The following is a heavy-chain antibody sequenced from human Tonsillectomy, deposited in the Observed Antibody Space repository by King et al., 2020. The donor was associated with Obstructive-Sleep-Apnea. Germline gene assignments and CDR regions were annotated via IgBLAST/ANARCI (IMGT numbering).Heavy chain of an antibody. CDR2: VHYSGNT. CDR1: GGSISPYY. D-gene: IGHD3-10*01. CDR3: ARHVTYSFGSEKCYPLDS. J-gene: IGHJ4*02. V-gene: IGHV4-59*08. Sequence: VQLQESGPGLVKPSETLSLTCTVSGGSISPYYWSWIRQPPGKGLEWIAFVHYSGNTNYNPSLKSRVTISVDTSKNQFSLKVNSVTAADTAVYYCARHVTYSFGSEKCYPLDSWGQGTLVTVSS.